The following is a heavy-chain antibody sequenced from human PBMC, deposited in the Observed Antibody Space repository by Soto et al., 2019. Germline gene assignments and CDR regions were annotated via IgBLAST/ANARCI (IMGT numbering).Heavy chain of an antibody. CDR3: ARARAPAGYYGMDV. CDR2: ISSSSSTI. J-gene: IGHJ6*02. Sequence: GGSLRLSCAASGFTFSSYSMNWVRQAPGKGLEWVSYISSSSSTIYYADSVKGRFTISRDNAKNSLYLQMNSLRDEDTAVYYCARARAPAGYYGMDVWSQGTTVTVSS. CDR1: GFTFSSYS. V-gene: IGHV3-48*02.